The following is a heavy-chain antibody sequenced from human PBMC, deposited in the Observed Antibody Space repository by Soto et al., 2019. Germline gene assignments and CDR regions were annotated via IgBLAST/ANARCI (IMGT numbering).Heavy chain of an antibody. Sequence: GGSLRLSCATSGLTFSNYAMSWVRQAPGGRLEWVSSMSGSSSTSYYADSVKGRFTISRDRSKNALYLQMSSLRAEDTALYYCAKNQERELPRVIDFWGQGTLVTVSS. V-gene: IGHV3-23*01. CDR1: GLTFSNYA. D-gene: IGHD1-7*01. CDR3: AKNQERELPRVIDF. CDR2: MSGSSSTS. J-gene: IGHJ4*02.